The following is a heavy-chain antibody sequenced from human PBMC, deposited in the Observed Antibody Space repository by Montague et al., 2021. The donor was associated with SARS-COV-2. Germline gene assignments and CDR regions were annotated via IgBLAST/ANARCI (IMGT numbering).Heavy chain of an antibody. D-gene: IGHD3-22*01. CDR1: GDSITSGSYY. CDR3: VREGRSSAYAIGY. J-gene: IGHJ4*02. Sequence: TLSLTCTVSGDSITSGSYYWSWIRQPAGKGLEWIGRIYTSGSTNYNPSLKSRVTISVDTSKSQFSLRLTSVTAADTAVYYCVREGRSSAYAIGYWGQGTLVTASS. CDR2: IYTSGST. V-gene: IGHV4-61*02.